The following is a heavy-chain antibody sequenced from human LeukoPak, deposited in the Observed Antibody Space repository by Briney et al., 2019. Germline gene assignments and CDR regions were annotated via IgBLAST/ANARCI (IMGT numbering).Heavy chain of an antibody. V-gene: IGHV4-38-2*02. CDR2: IYHSGST. CDR1: GYSISSGYY. J-gene: IGHJ4*02. CDR3: AREGSGRNFDY. Sequence: SETLSLTCTVSGYSISSGYYWGWIRQPPGKGLEWIGSIYHSGSTYYNPSLKSRVTISVDRSKNQFSLKLSSVTAADTAVYYCAREGSGRNFDYWGQGTLVTVSS. D-gene: IGHD2-15*01.